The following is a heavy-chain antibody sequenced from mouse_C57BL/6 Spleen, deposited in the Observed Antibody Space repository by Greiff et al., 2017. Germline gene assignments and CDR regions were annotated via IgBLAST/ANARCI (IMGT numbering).Heavy chain of an antibody. V-gene: IGHV2-4*01. Sequence: VQLVESGPGLVQPSQSLSITCTVSGFSLTSSGVHWVRQPPGKGLEWLGVLWSGGSTDYNAAFISRLSISKDNSKSQVFFKMNSLQADDTAIYXCAKNGYSNYVAMDYWGQGTSVTVAS. CDR3: AKNGYSNYVAMDY. J-gene: IGHJ4*01. CDR1: GFSLTSSG. D-gene: IGHD2-5*01. CDR2: LWSGGST.